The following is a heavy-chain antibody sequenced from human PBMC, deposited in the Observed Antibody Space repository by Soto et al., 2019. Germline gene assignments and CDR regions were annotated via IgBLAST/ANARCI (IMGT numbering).Heavy chain of an antibody. V-gene: IGHV3-21*01. CDR3: ARDRTGGGALWDAFDI. J-gene: IGHJ3*02. CDR2: ISSSSSYI. CDR1: GFTFSSYS. Sequence: GGSLRLSCAASGFTFSSYSMNWVRQAPGKGLEWVSSISSSSSYIYYADSVKGRFTISRDNAKNSLYLQMNSLRAEDTAVYYCARDRTGGGALWDAFDIWGQGTMVTVSS. D-gene: IGHD2-8*02.